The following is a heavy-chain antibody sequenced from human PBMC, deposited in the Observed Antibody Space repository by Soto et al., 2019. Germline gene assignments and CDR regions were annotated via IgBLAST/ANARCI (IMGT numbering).Heavy chain of an antibody. Sequence: QVQLQQWGAGLLKPSETLSLNCAVNGGSLSGYYWSWIRQPPGKGLEWIGEIKDGGRTNYSQSLNSRATISSDTSNNQFSLRLYSVTAADTGVYYCARGQEGVVATHWDQGTLVTVSS. V-gene: IGHV4-34*01. D-gene: IGHD5-12*01. CDR1: GGSLSGYY. CDR2: IKDGGRT. CDR3: ARGQEGVVATH. J-gene: IGHJ4*02.